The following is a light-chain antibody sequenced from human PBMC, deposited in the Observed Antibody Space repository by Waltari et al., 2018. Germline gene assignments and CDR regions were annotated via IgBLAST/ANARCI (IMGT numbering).Light chain of an antibody. CDR3: QQSYSSPWT. CDR2: TAS. Sequence: IQMTQSPPALSASVGDRVAITCRASQSISDYLHWYQQKPGKAPRVLIYTASSLQRGVPTRFSGSGSGTDFTFTISTLQPEDAATYYCQQSYSSPWTFGQGTKVEIK. J-gene: IGKJ1*01. V-gene: IGKV1-39*01. CDR1: QSISDY.